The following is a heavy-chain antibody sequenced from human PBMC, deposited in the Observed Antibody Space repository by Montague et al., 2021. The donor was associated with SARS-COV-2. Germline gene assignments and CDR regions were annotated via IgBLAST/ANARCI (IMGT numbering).Heavy chain of an antibody. CDR3: GRFRGASWGADGTGPSDS. CDR2: VYESGRT. CDR1: GGSISSSIDY. Sequence: SETLSLTCTVSGGSISSSIDYWGWIRQPPGKGLEWIGSVYESGRTYYNPSLKSRVTISVDTSQNRFSLKLRSVTAADTAVYYCGRFRGASWGADGTGPSDSWGQGTLVTVSS. J-gene: IGHJ5*01. V-gene: IGHV4-39*01. D-gene: IGHD1-1*01.